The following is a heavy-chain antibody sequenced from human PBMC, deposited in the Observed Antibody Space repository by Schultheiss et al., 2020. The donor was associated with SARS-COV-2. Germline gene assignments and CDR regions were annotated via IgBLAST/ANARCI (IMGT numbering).Heavy chain of an antibody. D-gene: IGHD4-17*01. CDR3: AKDRGHTTVKYYYYGMDV. Sequence: GESLKISCAASGFTFSSYAMHWVRQAPGKGLEWVAVISYDGSNKYYADSVKGRFTISRDNSKNTLYLQMNSLRAEDTAVYYCAKDRGHTTVKYYYYGMDVWGQGTTVTVSS. J-gene: IGHJ6*02. CDR2: ISYDGSNK. V-gene: IGHV3-30-3*01. CDR1: GFTFSSYA.